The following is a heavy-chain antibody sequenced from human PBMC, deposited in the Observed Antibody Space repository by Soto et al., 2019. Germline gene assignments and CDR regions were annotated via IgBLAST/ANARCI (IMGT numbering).Heavy chain of an antibody. V-gene: IGHV3-74*01. CDR2: VNNDGSNT. Sequence: PGGSLRLSGAASGFTFSFYWMHWVRQVPGKGLEWVSRVNNDGSNTTYADSVKGRFTISRDNAKNMLYLQMNNLRAGDTAVYHCVRDFCSQNYFYPWGQGTLVTVSS. J-gene: IGHJ5*02. CDR3: VRDFCSQNYFYP. D-gene: IGHD3-3*01. CDR1: GFTFSFYW.